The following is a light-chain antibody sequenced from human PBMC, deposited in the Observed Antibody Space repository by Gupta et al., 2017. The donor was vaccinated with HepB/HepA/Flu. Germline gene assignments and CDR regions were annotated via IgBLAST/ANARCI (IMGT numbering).Light chain of an antibody. CDR2: YNS. CDR3: QVWDSSSEHHV. CDR1: NTGSKS. Sequence: SYVLTQPPSVSVAPGRTARITCGGNNTGSKSVHWYQQKPGQAPVLVISYNSHRPSGIPERFPGSNSENTATLTISRVEAGDEADYYCQVWDSSSEHHVFGTGTKVTVL. V-gene: IGLV3-21*04. J-gene: IGLJ1*01.